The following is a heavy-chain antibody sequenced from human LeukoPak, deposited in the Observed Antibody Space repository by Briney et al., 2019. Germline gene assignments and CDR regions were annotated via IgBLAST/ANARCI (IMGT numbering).Heavy chain of an antibody. Sequence: SETLSLTCTVSGGSISSYYWSWIRQPPGKGLEWIGYIYYSGSTNYNPSLKSRVTMSVDTSKNQFSLKLSSVTAADTAVYYCARVGYSYGYWHMDVWGKGTTVTISS. J-gene: IGHJ6*03. D-gene: IGHD5-18*01. V-gene: IGHV4-59*12. CDR3: ARVGYSYGYWHMDV. CDR2: IYYSGST. CDR1: GGSISSYY.